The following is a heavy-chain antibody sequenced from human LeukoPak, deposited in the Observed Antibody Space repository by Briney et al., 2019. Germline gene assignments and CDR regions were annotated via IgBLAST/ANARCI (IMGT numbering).Heavy chain of an antibody. Sequence: PGGSLRLSCAASGFTFSDYYMSRIRQAPGKGLEWVSYISSSSSYTNYADSVKGRFTISRDNAKNSLYLQMNSLRAEDTAEYYWGSSDYGDYYGMDVWGQGTTVTVSS. J-gene: IGHJ6*02. CDR2: ISSSSSYT. D-gene: IGHD4-17*01. CDR3: GSSDYGDYYGMDV. V-gene: IGHV3-11*06. CDR1: GFTFSDYY.